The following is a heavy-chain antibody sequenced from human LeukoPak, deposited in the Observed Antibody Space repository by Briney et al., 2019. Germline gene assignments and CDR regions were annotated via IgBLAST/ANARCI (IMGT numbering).Heavy chain of an antibody. V-gene: IGHV3-21*01. CDR1: GFTFSSYS. Sequence: PGGSLRLSCAASGFTFSSYSMNWVRQAPGKGLDWVSSISSSSSYIYYADSVKGRFTISRDNAKNSLYLQMNSLRAEDTAVYYCARDQDVEQWLMFFDYWGQGTLVNVSS. CDR2: ISSSSSYI. J-gene: IGHJ4*02. D-gene: IGHD6-19*01. CDR3: ARDQDVEQWLMFFDY.